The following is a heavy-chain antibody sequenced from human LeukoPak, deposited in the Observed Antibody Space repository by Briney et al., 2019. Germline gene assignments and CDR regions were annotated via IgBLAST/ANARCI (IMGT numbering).Heavy chain of an antibody. D-gene: IGHD6-19*01. CDR2: INAGNGNT. J-gene: IGHJ4*02. CDR1: GYTFTTYA. V-gene: IGHV1-3*01. Sequence: ASVKVSCKASGYTFTTYAMHWVRQAPGQRLEWMGWINAGNGNTKYSQRFQGKVTITRDTSASTAYMELSSLRSEDTAVYYCARSRAIGSGWPGNYWGQGTLVTVSS. CDR3: ARSRAIGSGWPGNY.